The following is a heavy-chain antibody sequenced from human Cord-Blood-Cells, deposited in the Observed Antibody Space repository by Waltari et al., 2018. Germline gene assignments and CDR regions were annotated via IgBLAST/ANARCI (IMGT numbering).Heavy chain of an antibody. J-gene: IGHJ4*02. D-gene: IGHD3-16*01. CDR3: AREPGGKGGDY. V-gene: IGHV1-2*02. Sequence: QVQLVQSGAEVKKPGASVKVSCKASGYTFTGYYMHWVRQAPGQGLEWMGGINPNKGSTNMAQKCQGRVTMTGDTSISTAYRERSRLGSDDTAGYYCAREPGGKGGDYWRQGTLVTVSS. CDR1: GYTFTGYY. CDR2: INPNKGST.